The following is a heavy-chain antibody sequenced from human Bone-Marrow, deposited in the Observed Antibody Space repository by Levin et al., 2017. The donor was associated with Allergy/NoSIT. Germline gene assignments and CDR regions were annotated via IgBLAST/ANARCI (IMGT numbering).Heavy chain of an antibody. CDR3: AELTNSGSSRDALGI. Sequence: PGGSLRLSCATSGFTFKSYTMSWVRQAPGKGLQWVSSITGGGGNTFYADSVKGRFTISRDNSKNTVYLQMISLRAEDTAVYYCAELTNSGSSRDALGIWGQGTMVTVSS. D-gene: IGHD1-26*01. J-gene: IGHJ3*02. V-gene: IGHV3-23*01. CDR1: GFTFKSYT. CDR2: ITGGGGNT.